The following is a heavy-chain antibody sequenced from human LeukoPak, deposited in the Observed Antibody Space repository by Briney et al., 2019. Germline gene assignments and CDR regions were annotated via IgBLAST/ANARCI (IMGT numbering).Heavy chain of an antibody. CDR1: GGSISSYY. CDR3: ARLQGPNLPYYDILTGRYYYYGMDV. Sequence: PSETLSLTCTVSGGSISSYYWSWIRQPPGKGLEWIGYIYYSGSTNYNPSLKSRVTISVDTSKNQFTLKLSSVTAADTAVYYCARLQGPNLPYYDILTGRYYYYGMDVWGQGTTVTVSS. V-gene: IGHV4-59*08. J-gene: IGHJ6*02. D-gene: IGHD3-9*01. CDR2: IYYSGST.